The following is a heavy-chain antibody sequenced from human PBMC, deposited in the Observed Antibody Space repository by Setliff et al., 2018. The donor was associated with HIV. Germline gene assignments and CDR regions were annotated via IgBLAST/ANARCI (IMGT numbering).Heavy chain of an antibody. D-gene: IGHD6-19*01. CDR1: GFTFRTYW. J-gene: IGHJ1*01. CDR2: INQDGSEK. Sequence: PGGSLRLSCAASGFTFRTYWMNWVRQAPGKGLEWVANINQDGSEKYYVDSVKGRFTISRDNAKNSLYLQMNSLRAEDTAVYHCARDGSGWSQHWGQGTRVTVSS. V-gene: IGHV3-7*03. CDR3: ARDGSGWSQH.